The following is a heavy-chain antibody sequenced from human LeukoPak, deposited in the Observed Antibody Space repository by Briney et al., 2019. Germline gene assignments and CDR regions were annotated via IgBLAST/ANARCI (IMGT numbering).Heavy chain of an antibody. CDR3: AKDASTVTLHADY. D-gene: IGHD4-17*01. CDR1: RFTFSSFG. CDR2: LSYDGSNS. V-gene: IGHV3-30*18. Sequence: GGSLRLSCAASRFTFSSFGMHWVRQAPGKGLEWVAVLSYDGSNSFYADSVKGRFTISRDNSKNTLYLQMNSLRPEDTAVYYCAKDASTVTLHADYWGQGTLVTVSS. J-gene: IGHJ4*02.